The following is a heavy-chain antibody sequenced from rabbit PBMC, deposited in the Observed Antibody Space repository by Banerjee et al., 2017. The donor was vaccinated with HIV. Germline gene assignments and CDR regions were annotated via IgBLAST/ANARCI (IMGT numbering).Heavy chain of an antibody. Sequence: QEQLVESGGGLVQPGGSLKLSCKASRFDVSSYGMSWVRQAPGKGLEWVACAYAGSSGSTYSATWAKGRFTISKTSSTTVTLQMTSLTAADTATYFCARDAGTSFSTYGMDLWGPGTLVTVS. J-gene: IGHJ6*01. D-gene: IGHD8-1*01. V-gene: IGHV1S45*01. CDR1: RFDVSSYG. CDR3: ARDAGTSFSTYGMDL. CDR2: AYAGSSGST.